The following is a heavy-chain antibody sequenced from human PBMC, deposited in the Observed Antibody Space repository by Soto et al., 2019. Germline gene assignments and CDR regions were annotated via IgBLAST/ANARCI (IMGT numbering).Heavy chain of an antibody. Sequence: PSETLSLTCTVSGGSISSYHWSWIRQPPGKVLEWIGYIYYSGSTNYNPSLKSRVTISVDTSKSQFSLKLSSVTAADTAVYYCAREWGGYFDYWGQGTLVTAPQ. D-gene: IGHD1-26*01. CDR1: GGSISSYH. J-gene: IGHJ4*02. CDR2: IYYSGST. CDR3: AREWGGYFDY. V-gene: IGHV4-59*01.